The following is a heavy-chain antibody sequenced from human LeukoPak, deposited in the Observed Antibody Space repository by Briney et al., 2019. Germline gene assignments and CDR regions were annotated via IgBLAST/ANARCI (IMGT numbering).Heavy chain of an antibody. Sequence: SETLSLTCAVYGGSFSGYHWSWIRQPPGKGLEWIGEINHSGSTNYNPSLKSRVTLSVDTSKNQFSLKLSSVTAADTAVYYCARGGARITMIVVAMELDYWGQGILVTVSS. D-gene: IGHD3-22*01. CDR2: INHSGST. V-gene: IGHV4-34*01. CDR3: ARGGARITMIVVAMELDY. J-gene: IGHJ4*02. CDR1: GGSFSGYH.